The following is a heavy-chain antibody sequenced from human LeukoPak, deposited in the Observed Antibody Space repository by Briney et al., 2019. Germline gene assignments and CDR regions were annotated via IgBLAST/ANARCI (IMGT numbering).Heavy chain of an antibody. CDR3: AKDRYSGHDSGYYFDY. V-gene: IGHV3-30*18. J-gene: IGHJ4*02. CDR1: GFTFSSYG. CDR2: ISYDGSNK. D-gene: IGHD5-12*01. Sequence: GGSLRLSCAASGFTFSSYGMHWVRQAPGKGLEWVAVISYDGSNKYYADSVKGRFTISRDNSKNTLYLQMNSLRAEDTAVYYCAKDRYSGHDSGYYFDYWGQGTLVTVSS.